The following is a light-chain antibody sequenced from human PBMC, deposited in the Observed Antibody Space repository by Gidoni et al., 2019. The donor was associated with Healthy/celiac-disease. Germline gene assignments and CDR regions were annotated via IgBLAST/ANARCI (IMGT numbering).Light chain of an antibody. CDR2: DAS. CDR3: QQRSNWPPLT. CDR1: QSVSSY. Sequence: IVFTQSPATLSLSPGERATLSCRASQSVSSYLAWYQQKPGQAPRLLIDDASNRATGIPARFSGSGSGTDFTLTISSLEHEDFAVYYCQQRSNWPPLTFGGGTKVEIK. J-gene: IGKJ4*01. V-gene: IGKV3-11*01.